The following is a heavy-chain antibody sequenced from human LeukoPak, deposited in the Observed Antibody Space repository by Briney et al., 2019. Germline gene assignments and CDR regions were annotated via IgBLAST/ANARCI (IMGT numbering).Heavy chain of an antibody. CDR3: ARDWVRGVPYEGRFDY. V-gene: IGHV3-21*01. CDR1: GFTFSSYS. Sequence: GGSLRLSCAASGFTFSSYSMNWVRQAPGKGLEWVSSISSSSSYIYYADSVKGRFTISRDNAKNSLYLQMNSLRAEDTAVYYCARDWVRGVPYEGRFDYWGQGTLVAVSS. D-gene: IGHD3-10*01. CDR2: ISSSSSYI. J-gene: IGHJ4*02.